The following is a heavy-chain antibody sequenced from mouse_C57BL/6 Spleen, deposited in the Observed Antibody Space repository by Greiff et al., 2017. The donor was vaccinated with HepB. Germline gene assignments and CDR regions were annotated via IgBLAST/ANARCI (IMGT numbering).Heavy chain of an antibody. Sequence: EVKLMESGPELVKPGASVKISCKASGYSFTDYNMNWVKQSNGKSLEWIGVINPNYGTTSYNQKFKGKATLTVDQSSSTAYMQLNSLTSEDSAVYYCAREDYGYYSNPFAYWGQGTLVTVSA. J-gene: IGHJ3*01. CDR1: GYSFTDYN. CDR3: AREDYGYYSNPFAY. V-gene: IGHV1-39*01. CDR2: INPNYGTT. D-gene: IGHD2-5*01.